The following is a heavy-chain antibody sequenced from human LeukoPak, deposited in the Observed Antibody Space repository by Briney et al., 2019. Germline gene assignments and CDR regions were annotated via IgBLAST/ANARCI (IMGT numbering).Heavy chain of an antibody. CDR1: GDSISNNGYA. J-gene: IGHJ4*02. V-gene: IGHV4-39*01. CDR2: VDYSGGT. CDR3: WAIVATIKLDS. Sequence: SETLSLTCIVSGDSISNNGYAWGWIRQPPGKGLEWIGSVDYSGGTFYNPSLKSRVIISMDTSKNQFSLKLSSVTAADTAVYYCWAIVATIKLDSWGQGILVAVSS. D-gene: IGHD5-12*01.